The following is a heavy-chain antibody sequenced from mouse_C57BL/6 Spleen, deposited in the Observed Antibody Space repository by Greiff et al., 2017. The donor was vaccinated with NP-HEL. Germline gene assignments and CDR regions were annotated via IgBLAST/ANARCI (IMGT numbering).Heavy chain of an antibody. Sequence: QVQLKQPGAELVRPGSSVKLSCKASGYTFTSYWMHWVKQRPIQGLEWIGNIDPSDSETHYNQKFKDKATLTVDKSSSTAYMQLSSLTSEDSAGYYCAREGLYAMDDWGQGTSVTVSS. CDR3: AREGLYAMDD. CDR2: IDPSDSET. J-gene: IGHJ4*01. CDR1: GYTFTSYW. D-gene: IGHD3-1*01. V-gene: IGHV1-52*01.